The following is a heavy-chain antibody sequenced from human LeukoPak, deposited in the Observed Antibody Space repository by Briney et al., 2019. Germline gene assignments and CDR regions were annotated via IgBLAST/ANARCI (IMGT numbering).Heavy chain of an antibody. CDR3: ARDLGGGNPTY. CDR2: ISAYNGNT. Sequence: ASVKVSCKASGYTFTSYGISWVRQAPGQGLEWMGWISAYNGNTNYAQKFQGRVTITTDESTSTAYMELSSLRSEDTAVYYCARDLGGGNPTYWGQGTLVTVSS. CDR1: GYTFTSYG. D-gene: IGHD4-23*01. V-gene: IGHV1-18*01. J-gene: IGHJ4*02.